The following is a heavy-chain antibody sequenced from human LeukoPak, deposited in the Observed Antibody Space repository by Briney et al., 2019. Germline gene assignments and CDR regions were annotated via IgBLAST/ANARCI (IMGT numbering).Heavy chain of an antibody. CDR2: IYTSGST. J-gene: IGHJ6*02. CDR3: AREGHYGSGSYYRPYYYGMDV. D-gene: IGHD3-10*01. Sequence: PSETLSLTCTVSGGSISSYYWSWIRQPAGKGLEWTGRIYTSGSTNYNPSLKSRVTMSVDTSKNQFSLKLSSVTAADTAVYYCAREGHYGSGSYYRPYYYGMDVWGQGTTVTVSS. CDR1: GGSISSYY. V-gene: IGHV4-4*07.